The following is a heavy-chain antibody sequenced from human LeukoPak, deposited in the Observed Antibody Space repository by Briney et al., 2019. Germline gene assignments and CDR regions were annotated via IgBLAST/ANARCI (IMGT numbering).Heavy chain of an antibody. D-gene: IGHD3-10*02. CDR3: TRLCWGNQLAGFDS. V-gene: IGHV4-34*01. CDR1: GGSFSGYY. Sequence: SETLSLTCAVYGGSFSGYYWSWIRQPPGKGLEWIGEINHSGSTNYNPSLKSRVTISVDTSKNQFSLKLSSVTAADTAVYYCTRLCWGNQLAGFDSWGQGTLVTVSS. J-gene: IGHJ4*02. CDR2: INHSGST.